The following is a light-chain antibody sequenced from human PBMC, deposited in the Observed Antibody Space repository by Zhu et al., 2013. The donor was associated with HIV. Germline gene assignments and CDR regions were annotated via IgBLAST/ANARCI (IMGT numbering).Light chain of an antibody. CDR3: QQYDSYPIT. J-gene: IGKJ5*01. CDR2: DAS. Sequence: IRVTQSPSSLSASTGDRVTITCRASQDIGTSLAWYQQLPGKAPNLLIYDASSLRSGDPSRFSASGSGTDFTLTISSLQPEDFATYYCQQYDSYPITFGQGTRLEI. CDR1: QDIGTS. V-gene: IGKV1-8*01.